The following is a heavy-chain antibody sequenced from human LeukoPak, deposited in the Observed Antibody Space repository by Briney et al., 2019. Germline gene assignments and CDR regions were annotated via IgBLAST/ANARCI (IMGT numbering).Heavy chain of an antibody. J-gene: IGHJ4*02. CDR3: ARIYCSSTNWYRRFDY. D-gene: IGHD2-2*01. V-gene: IGHV3-7*01. Sequence: GGSLRLSCTASGFTFWMTWVRQAPGKPLEGVANMRQDGSEKYYMDSVKGRFTITRDNAKNSLYLQMNSFIAEDTAVYYCARIYCSSTNWYRRFDYWGQGTLVTVSS. CDR2: MRQDGSEK. CDR1: GFTFW.